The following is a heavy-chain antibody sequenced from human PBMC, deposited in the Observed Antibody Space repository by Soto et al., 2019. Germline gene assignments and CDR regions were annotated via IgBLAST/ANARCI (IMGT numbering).Heavy chain of an antibody. Sequence: QITLKESGPTLVKPTQTLTLTCTVSVFSLTTDGSAVGWIRQPPGRTLECLAFIYWDDDKRYSPSLKTRVTITKDTSKNQAVLTMTNMVPVDTGTYYRVQRQCVAAAFAFWGQGSLVTVSS. CDR2: IYWDDDK. J-gene: IGHJ4*02. V-gene: IGHV2-5*02. CDR3: VQRQCVAAAFAF. D-gene: IGHD6-13*01. CDR1: VFSLTTDGSA.